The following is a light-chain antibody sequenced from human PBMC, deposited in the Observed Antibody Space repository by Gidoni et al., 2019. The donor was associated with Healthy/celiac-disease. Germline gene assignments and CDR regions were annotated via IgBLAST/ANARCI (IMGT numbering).Light chain of an antibody. J-gene: IGLJ2*01. Sequence: SYELTKPASVSASPGQTASITCSGDKLGDKYACWYQQKPGQSPVLVIYQDSKRPSGIPERFSGSNSGNTATLTISGTQAMDEADYYCQAWDSSTAVFGGGTKLTVL. CDR3: QAWDSSTAV. CDR1: KLGDKY. V-gene: IGLV3-1*01. CDR2: QDS.